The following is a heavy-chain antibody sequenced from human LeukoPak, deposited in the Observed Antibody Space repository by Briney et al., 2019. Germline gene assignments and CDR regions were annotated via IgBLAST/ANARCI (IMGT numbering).Heavy chain of an antibody. Sequence: SGTLSLTCAVSGGCISSSNWWSWVRQPPGKGLEWIGEIYHSGSTNYNPSLKSRVTISVDKSKNQFSLKLSSVTAADTAVYYCARVWVVPAAMGPGGFDPWGQGTLVTVSS. CDR3: ARVWVVPAAMGPGGFDP. CDR2: IYHSGST. V-gene: IGHV4-4*02. CDR1: GGCISSSNW. J-gene: IGHJ5*02. D-gene: IGHD2-2*01.